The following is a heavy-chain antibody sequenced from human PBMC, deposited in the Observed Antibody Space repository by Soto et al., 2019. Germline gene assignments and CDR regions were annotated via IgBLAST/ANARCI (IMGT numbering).Heavy chain of an antibody. D-gene: IGHD6-19*01. Sequence: SETLSLTCTVSGGSISSYYLSWIRQPAGKGLEWIGRIYTSGSTNYNPSLKSRVTMSVDTSKNQFSLKLSSVTAADTAVYYCARHIAVAGTSWFDPWGQGTLVTVSS. CDR3: ARHIAVAGTSWFDP. J-gene: IGHJ5*02. CDR1: GGSISSYY. CDR2: IYTSGST. V-gene: IGHV4-4*07.